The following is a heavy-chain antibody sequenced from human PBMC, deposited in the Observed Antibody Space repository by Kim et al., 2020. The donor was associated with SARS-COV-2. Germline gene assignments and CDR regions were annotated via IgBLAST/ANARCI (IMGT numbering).Heavy chain of an antibody. CDR1: GFIFSDYS. J-gene: IGHJ4*02. CDR2: VSWSSGSI. V-gene: IGHV3-9*01. CDR3: ARRYCSGGRCTYLDY. D-gene: IGHD2-15*01. Sequence: GGSLRLSCAASGFIFSDYSMHWVRQAPGKGLEWVSGVSWSSGSITYADSVKGRFTISRDNAKNSLYLQMNSLRGEDTALYYCARRYCSGGRCTYLDYWGQVTLVTVSS.